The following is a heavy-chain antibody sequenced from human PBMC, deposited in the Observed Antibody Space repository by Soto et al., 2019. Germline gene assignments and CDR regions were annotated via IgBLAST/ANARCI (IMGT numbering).Heavy chain of an antibody. Sequence: ASVKVSCKAPGDTFTSYYLNWVRQAPGQGLEWMGVINPHGGSTKYAQKFQGRVTMTRDTSRSTVYMELSRLRSGDTAVYYCAREPATAKPEGVDFWGQGTLVTVSS. J-gene: IGHJ4*02. CDR1: GDTFTSYY. CDR3: AREPATAKPEGVDF. D-gene: IGHD1-1*01. V-gene: IGHV1-46*01. CDR2: INPHGGST.